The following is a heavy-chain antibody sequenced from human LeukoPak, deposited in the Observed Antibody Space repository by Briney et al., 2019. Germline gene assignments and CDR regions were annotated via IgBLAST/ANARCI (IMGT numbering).Heavy chain of an antibody. Sequence: GGSLRLSCEASGFSFSSYWMSWVRQAPGKGPEWVANIKQDESEKYSVDSVKGRFTISRDNAKNSLYLQMKNLRADDTALCYCARLSAYYYGSYFYYYMDVWGKGTTDTVSS. D-gene: IGHD3-10*01. J-gene: IGHJ6*03. V-gene: IGHV3-7*01. CDR2: IKQDESEK. CDR3: ARLSAYYYGSYFYYYMDV. CDR1: GFSFSSYW.